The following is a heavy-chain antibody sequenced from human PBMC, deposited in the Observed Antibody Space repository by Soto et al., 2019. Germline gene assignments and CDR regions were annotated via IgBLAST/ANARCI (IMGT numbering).Heavy chain of an antibody. CDR3: ARDRGIAVAGTGY. J-gene: IGHJ4*02. CDR1: GFAVSSNY. Sequence: SGGSLRLSCAASGFAVSSNYMSWVRQAPGKGLEWVSVIYSGGSTYYADSVKGRFTISRDNSKNTLYLQMNSLRAEDTAVYYCARDRGIAVAGTGYWGQGTLVTVSS. D-gene: IGHD6-19*01. V-gene: IGHV3-66*01. CDR2: IYSGGST.